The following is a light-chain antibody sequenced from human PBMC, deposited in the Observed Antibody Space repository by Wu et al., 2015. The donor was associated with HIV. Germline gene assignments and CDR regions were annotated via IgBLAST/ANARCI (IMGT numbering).Light chain of an antibody. CDR1: QDVNSN. CDR3: QQYNNWPPDS. V-gene: IGKV3-15*01. J-gene: IGKJ2*03. Sequence: ERVMTQSPATLSLSPGERATLFCRASQDVNSNVAWYQQKPGQAPRLLIYRASFRATGVPARFSGSGSGTEFTLAISSLQSEDFAVYYCQQYNNWPPDSFGQGTKLEIK. CDR2: RAS.